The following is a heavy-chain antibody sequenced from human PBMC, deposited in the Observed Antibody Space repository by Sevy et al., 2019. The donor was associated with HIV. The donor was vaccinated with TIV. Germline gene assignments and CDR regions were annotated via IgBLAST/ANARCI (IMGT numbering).Heavy chain of an antibody. V-gene: IGHV3-33*01. Sequence: GGSLRLSCAVSGFTFSNYGMHWVRQAPGKGLEWVAVIWYDGSDQKYTDSVKGRFIISRDDSKNTLYLQMNSLRAEDTAVYYCARGGHDLGALHIWGQGTMVTVSS. CDR3: ARGGHDLGALHI. CDR2: IWYDGSDQ. CDR1: GFTFSNYG. J-gene: IGHJ3*02. D-gene: IGHD2-21*02.